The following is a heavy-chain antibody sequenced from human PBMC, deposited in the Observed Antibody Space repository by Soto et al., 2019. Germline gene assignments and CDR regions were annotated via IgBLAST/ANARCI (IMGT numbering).Heavy chain of an antibody. D-gene: IGHD3-3*01. CDR3: AKDLSYDFWSCYFDY. Sequence: EVQLVESGGGLVQPGRYLRLSCAASGFTFDDYAMHWVRQAPGKGLEWVSGISWNSGSIGYADSVKGRFTISRDNAKNSLYLQMDSLRAEDTALYYCAKDLSYDFWSCYFDYWGQGTLVTVSS. CDR1: GFTFDDYA. CDR2: ISWNSGSI. J-gene: IGHJ4*02. V-gene: IGHV3-9*01.